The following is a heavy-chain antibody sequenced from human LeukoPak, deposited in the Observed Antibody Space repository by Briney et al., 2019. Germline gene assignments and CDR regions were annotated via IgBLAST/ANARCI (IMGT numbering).Heavy chain of an antibody. Sequence: GGSLRLSCAASGFTFSTYAMNWVRQAPGKGLEWVSGISGSGDHTYYADSVKDRFTISRDNSENTLHLQMNSLKFEDTALYYCAKDSTPILPITIDFWGQGILVTVSS. J-gene: IGHJ4*02. CDR1: GFTFSTYA. V-gene: IGHV3-23*01. D-gene: IGHD5-24*01. CDR2: ISGSGDHT. CDR3: AKDSTPILPITIDF.